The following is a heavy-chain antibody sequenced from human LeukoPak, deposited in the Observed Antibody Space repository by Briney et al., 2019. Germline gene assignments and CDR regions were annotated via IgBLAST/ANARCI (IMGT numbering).Heavy chain of an antibody. CDR2: ISSSGSTI. J-gene: IGHJ4*02. Sequence: GGSLRLSFAASGFTFSSYEMNWVRQAPGKGLEWVSYISSSGSTIYYADSVKGRFTISRDNAKNSVYLQMDSLRAEDTAVYYCARDPSTWNGYSDYWGQGTLVTVSS. D-gene: IGHD3-3*01. CDR3: ARDPSTWNGYSDY. CDR1: GFTFSSYE. V-gene: IGHV3-48*03.